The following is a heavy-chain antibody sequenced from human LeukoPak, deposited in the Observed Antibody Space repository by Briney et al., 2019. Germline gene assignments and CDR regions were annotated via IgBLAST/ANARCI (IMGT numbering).Heavy chain of an antibody. V-gene: IGHV3-7*03. D-gene: IGHD2-15*01. CDR3: ARDILGRSNGGSNYFGMEV. J-gene: IGHJ6*02. Sequence: GGSLRLSCAASGFTFSSYWMSWVRQAPGKGLEWVANIKQDGSEKYYVDSVKGRFTISRDNAKNSLYLQVNSLSADDTAVYYCARDILGRSNGGSNYFGMEVRGQGTTVTVSS. CDR2: IKQDGSEK. CDR1: GFTFSSYW.